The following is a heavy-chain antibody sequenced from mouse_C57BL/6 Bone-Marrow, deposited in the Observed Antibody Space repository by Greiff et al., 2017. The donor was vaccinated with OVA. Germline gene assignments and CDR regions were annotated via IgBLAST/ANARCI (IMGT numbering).Heavy chain of an antibody. J-gene: IGHJ4*01. CDR1: GYSITSGYY. CDR3: ARVWITTVYYYAMDY. V-gene: IGHV3-6*01. CDR2: ISYDGSN. D-gene: IGHD1-1*01. Sequence: VQLQQSGPGLVKPSQSLSLTCSVTGYSITSGYYWNWIRQFPGNKLEWMGYISYDGSNNYNPSLKNRISITRDKSKNQFFLKLNSVTTENTATYYCARVWITTVYYYAMDYWGQGTSVTVSS.